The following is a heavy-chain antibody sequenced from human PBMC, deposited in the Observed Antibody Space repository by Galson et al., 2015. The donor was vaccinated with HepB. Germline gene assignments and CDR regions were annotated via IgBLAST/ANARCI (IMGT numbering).Heavy chain of an antibody. Sequence: SLRLSCAASGFTFSSYAMHWVRQAPGKGLEYVSAISSNGGSTYYADSVKGRFTISRDNSKNTLYLQMSSLRAEDTAVYYCHLVATTIGGYWGQGTLVTVSS. D-gene: IGHD5-12*01. CDR1: GFTFSSYA. V-gene: IGHV3-64D*06. CDR3: HLVATTIGGY. J-gene: IGHJ4*02. CDR2: ISSNGGST.